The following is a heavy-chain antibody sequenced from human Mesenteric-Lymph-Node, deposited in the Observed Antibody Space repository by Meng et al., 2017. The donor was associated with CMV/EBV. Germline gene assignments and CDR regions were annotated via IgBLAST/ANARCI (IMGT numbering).Heavy chain of an antibody. CDR3: ARVPLSGAYYYGMDV. CDR1: GFTFSSYS. V-gene: IGHV3-21*01. CDR2: ISSSSSYI. J-gene: IGHJ6*02. D-gene: IGHD3-10*01. Sequence: GESLKISCAASGFTFSSYSMNWVRQAPGKGLEWVSSISSSSSYIYYADSVKGRFTISRDNAKNSLYLQMNSLRAEDTAVYYCARVPLSGAYYYGMDVWGQGTTVTVSS.